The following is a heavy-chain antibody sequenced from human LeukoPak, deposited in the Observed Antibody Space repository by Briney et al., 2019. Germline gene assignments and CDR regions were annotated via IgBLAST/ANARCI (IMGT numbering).Heavy chain of an antibody. D-gene: IGHD3-3*01. CDR2: IYYTGST. V-gene: IGHV4-31*03. CDR1: GASISSGGYS. Sequence: SETLSLTCTVSGASISSGGYSRSWVRQHPGKGLEWIGCIYYTGSTYYNPSLERRVTISVATSKNQFSLKVSSVTAADTAVYFCARTITIFGALGYFDYWGQGTLVTVSS. CDR3: ARTITIFGALGYFDY. J-gene: IGHJ4*02.